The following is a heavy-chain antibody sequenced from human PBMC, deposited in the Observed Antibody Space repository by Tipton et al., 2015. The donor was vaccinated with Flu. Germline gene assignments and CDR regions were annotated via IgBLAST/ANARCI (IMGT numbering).Heavy chain of an antibody. CDR2: ISYDGSNK. J-gene: IGHJ4*02. Sequence: AASGFTFSSYGMHWVRQAPGKGLEWVAVISYDGSNKYYADSVKGRFTISRDNSKNTLYLQMNSLRAEDTAVYYCAKDRGDGYSLDYWGQGTLVTVSS. CDR1: GFTFSSYG. V-gene: IGHV3-30*18. D-gene: IGHD5-24*01. CDR3: AKDRGDGYSLDY.